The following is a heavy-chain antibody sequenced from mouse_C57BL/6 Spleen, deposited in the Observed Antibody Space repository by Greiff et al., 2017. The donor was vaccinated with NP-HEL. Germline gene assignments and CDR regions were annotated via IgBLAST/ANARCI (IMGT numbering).Heavy chain of an antibody. J-gene: IGHJ4*01. V-gene: IGHV7-3*01. CDR1: GFTFTDYY. D-gene: IGHD2-4*01. CDR3: ARVDYGRDPDY. Sequence: EVKLMESGGGLVQPGGSLSLSCAASGFTFTDYYMSWVRQPPGKALEWLGFIRNKANGYTTEYSASVKGRFTISRDNSQSILYLQMNALRAEDSATYYCARVDYGRDPDYWGQGTSVTVSS. CDR2: IRNKANGYTT.